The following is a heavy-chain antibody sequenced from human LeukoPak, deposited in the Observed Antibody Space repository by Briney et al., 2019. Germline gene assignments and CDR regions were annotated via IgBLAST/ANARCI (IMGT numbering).Heavy chain of an antibody. D-gene: IGHD2/OR15-2a*01. CDR3: TRKGSQWDFLVDY. CDR2: ITSSGRYI. J-gene: IGHJ4*02. CDR1: GFTFSSYS. Sequence: GGSLRLSCAASGFTFSSYSMNWVRQAPGKGLEWVSSITSSGRYIYNADSVKGWFTISRDNSENSLYLQMDSLTAEDTAVYYCTRKGSQWDFLVDYWGQGTRVAVSP. V-gene: IGHV3-21*01.